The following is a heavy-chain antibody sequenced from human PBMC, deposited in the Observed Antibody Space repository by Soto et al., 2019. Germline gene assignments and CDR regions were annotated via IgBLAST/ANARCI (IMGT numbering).Heavy chain of an antibody. D-gene: IGHD3-10*01. Sequence: SETLSLTCTVSGGSISSYYWSWIRQPPGKGLEWIGYIYYSGSTNYNPSLKSRVTISVDTSKNQFSLKLSSVTAADTAVYYCARDNMVRGVTDNRFAPWSQGTLVPVSS. CDR3: ARDNMVRGVTDNRFAP. CDR1: GGSISSYY. CDR2: IYYSGST. V-gene: IGHV4-59*01. J-gene: IGHJ5*02.